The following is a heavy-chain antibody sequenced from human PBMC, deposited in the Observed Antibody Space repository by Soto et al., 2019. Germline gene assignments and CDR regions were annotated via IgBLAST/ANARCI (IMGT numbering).Heavy chain of an antibody. Sequence: PGGSLRLSCAASGFTFSNYEMNWVRQAPGKGLEWLSYITSGGDTIDYADSVKGRFTISRDNAKNSLYLQMNSLRAEDTAIYYCASDLGRLAYFDYWGQGTLVTVSS. CDR3: ASDLGRLAYFDY. J-gene: IGHJ4*02. D-gene: IGHD1-26*01. V-gene: IGHV3-48*03. CDR1: GFTFSNYE. CDR2: ITSGGDTI.